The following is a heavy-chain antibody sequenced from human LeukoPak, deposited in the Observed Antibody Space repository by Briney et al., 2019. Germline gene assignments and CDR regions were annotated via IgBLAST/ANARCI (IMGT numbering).Heavy chain of an antibody. J-gene: IGHJ4*02. Sequence: GGSLRLSCAASGFNFNTYTMNWVRQAPGKGLEWVSSISSDSSYIYYADAVHGRFTVSRDNAKYSLYLQMNSLRAEDTAVYYCSKKGQNEDYGKPDWGQGTLVTVSS. V-gene: IGHV3-21*04. CDR2: ISSDSSYI. D-gene: IGHD4-17*01. CDR3: SKKGQNEDYGKPD. CDR1: GFNFNTYT.